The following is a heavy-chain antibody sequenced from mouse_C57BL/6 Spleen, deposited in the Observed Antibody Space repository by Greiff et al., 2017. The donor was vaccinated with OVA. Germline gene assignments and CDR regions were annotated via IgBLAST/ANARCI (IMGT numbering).Heavy chain of an antibody. CDR2: IYPGSGST. V-gene: IGHV1-55*01. J-gene: IGHJ2*01. D-gene: IGHD2-1*01. Sequence: VQLQQPGAELVKPGASVKMSCKASGYTFTSYWITWVKQRPGQGLEWIGDIYPGSGSTNYNEKFKSKATLTVDTSSSTAYMQLSSLTSEDSAVYYCARNDYGNYVNYFDYWGQGTTLTVSS. CDR1: GYTFTSYW. CDR3: ARNDYGNYVNYFDY.